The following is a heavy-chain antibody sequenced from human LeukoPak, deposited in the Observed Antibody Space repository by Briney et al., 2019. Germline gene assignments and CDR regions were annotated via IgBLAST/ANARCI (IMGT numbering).Heavy chain of an antibody. D-gene: IGHD2-8*01. CDR2: MNPNTGNT. Sequence: ASVKVSCKASGYTFTSSDINWVRQATGQGLEWMGWMNPNTGNTNYAQKFQGRVSMTRNTSMSTAYMELSSLKSDDTAVYFCSTGREKAYCTTDYYPDSWGQGTLVTVSS. CDR3: STGREKAYCTTDYYPDS. J-gene: IGHJ4*02. V-gene: IGHV1-8*01. CDR1: GYTFTSSD.